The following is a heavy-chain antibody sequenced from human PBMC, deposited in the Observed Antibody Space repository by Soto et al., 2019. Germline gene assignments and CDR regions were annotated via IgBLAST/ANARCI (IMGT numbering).Heavy chain of an antibody. CDR2: INSDGSST. Sequence: EVQLVESGGGLVQPGGSLRLSCAASGFTFSSYWMHWVRQALGKGLVWVSRINSDGSSTSYADSVKGRFTISRDNAKNTLYLQMNSQRAEETAVYYCARRGDIVVVPAANRGGGAFDIWGQGTMVTVSS. V-gene: IGHV3-74*01. D-gene: IGHD2-2*01. CDR1: GFTFSSYW. CDR3: ARRGDIVVVPAANRGGGAFDI. J-gene: IGHJ3*02.